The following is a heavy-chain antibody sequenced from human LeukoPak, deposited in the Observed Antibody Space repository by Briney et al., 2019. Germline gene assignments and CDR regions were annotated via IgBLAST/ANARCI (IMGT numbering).Heavy chain of an antibody. Sequence: PSETLSHTCTVSGGSISNGTSYWTWIRQPAGKSLEWLGRIYSSGSTNYNPSLKSRVTISADTSKNQFSLTLTSVTAADTAVYYCARANGRDLYYGSGSYDYYFDYWGQGTLVTVSS. CDR3: ARANGRDLYYGSGSYDYYFDY. J-gene: IGHJ4*02. D-gene: IGHD3-10*01. CDR1: GGSISNGTSY. CDR2: IYSSGST. V-gene: IGHV4-61*02.